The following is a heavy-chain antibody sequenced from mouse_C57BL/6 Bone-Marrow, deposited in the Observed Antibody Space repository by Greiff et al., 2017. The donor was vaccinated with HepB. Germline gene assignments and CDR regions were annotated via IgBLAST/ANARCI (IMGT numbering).Heavy chain of an antibody. D-gene: IGHD1-1*02. Sequence: EVQLQESEGGLVQPGSSMKLSCTASGFTFSDYYMAWVRQVPKKGLEWVANINYDGSSTYYLDSLKSRFIISKDNAKNILYLQMSSLKSEDTATYYWARESFLWPNYFDYWDQGNTLTVSS. CDR1: GFTFSDYY. J-gene: IGHJ2*01. CDR3: ARESFLWPNYFDY. CDR2: INYDGSST. V-gene: IGHV5-16*01.